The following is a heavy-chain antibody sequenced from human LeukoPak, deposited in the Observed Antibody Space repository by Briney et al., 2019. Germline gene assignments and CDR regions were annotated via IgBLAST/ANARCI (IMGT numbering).Heavy chain of an antibody. D-gene: IGHD3-16*01. Sequence: SETLSLTCTVSGGSISSYYWSWIRQPPGKGLEWIGYIYYSGSTDYNPSLKSRVTISVDTSKNQFSLKLSSVTAADTAVYYCARGSMGLRLGEAFDYWGQGTLVTVSS. J-gene: IGHJ4*02. CDR1: GGSISSYY. V-gene: IGHV4-59*01. CDR2: IYYSGST. CDR3: ARGSMGLRLGEAFDY.